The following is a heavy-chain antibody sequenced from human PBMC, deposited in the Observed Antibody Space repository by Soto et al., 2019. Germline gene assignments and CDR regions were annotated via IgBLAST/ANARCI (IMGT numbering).Heavy chain of an antibody. V-gene: IGHV1-69*04. D-gene: IGHD1-26*01. Sequence: SVKVSCKASGGTFSSYTISWVRQAPGQGLEWMGRIIPILGIANYAQKFQGRATITADKSTSTAYMELSSLRSEDTAVYYCARDGIETRYGMDVWGQGTTVTVSS. J-gene: IGHJ6*02. CDR2: IIPILGIA. CDR3: ARDGIETRYGMDV. CDR1: GGTFSSYT.